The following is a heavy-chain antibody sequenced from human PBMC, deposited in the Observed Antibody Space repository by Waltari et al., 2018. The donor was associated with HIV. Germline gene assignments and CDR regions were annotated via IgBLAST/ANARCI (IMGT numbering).Heavy chain of an antibody. D-gene: IGHD3-3*01. Sequence: EVQLVESGGGLVQPGRYLRLSCTASGLTFGDYVMSWFRQAPGKGLEWVGFIRSKAYGGTTEYAASVKGRFTISRDDSKSIAYLQMNSLKTEDTAVYYCTRDGLYYDFWSGYPGYWGQGTLVTVSS. CDR1: GLTFGDYV. V-gene: IGHV3-49*03. CDR3: TRDGLYYDFWSGYPGY. CDR2: IRSKAYGGTT. J-gene: IGHJ4*02.